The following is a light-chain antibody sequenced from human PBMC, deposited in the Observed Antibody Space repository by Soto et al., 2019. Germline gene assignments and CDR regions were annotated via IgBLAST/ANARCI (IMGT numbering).Light chain of an antibody. CDR3: QQYGSSPLYT. Sequence: IVLTQSQGTLSLSPGERATLSCRASQSVSSSYLAWYQQKPGQAPRLLIYGASSRATGIPDRFSGSGSGTEFTLTISRLEPEDFAVYYCQQYGSSPLYTFGQGTKLEIK. J-gene: IGKJ2*01. CDR2: GAS. V-gene: IGKV3-20*01. CDR1: QSVSSSY.